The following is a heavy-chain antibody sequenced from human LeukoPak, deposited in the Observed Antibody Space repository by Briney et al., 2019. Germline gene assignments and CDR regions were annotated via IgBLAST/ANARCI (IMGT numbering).Heavy chain of an antibody. J-gene: IGHJ6*03. Sequence: SETLSLTCTVSGGSISSYYWSWIRQPPGKGLEWIGYIYYSGSTNYNPSLKSRVTISVDTSKNQFSLKLSSVTAADTAVYYCARGLSPKYYDSSGYYYPYYYYYMDVWGKGTTVTISS. D-gene: IGHD3-22*01. V-gene: IGHV4-59*01. CDR1: GGSISSYY. CDR3: ARGLSPKYYDSSGYYYPYYYYYMDV. CDR2: IYYSGST.